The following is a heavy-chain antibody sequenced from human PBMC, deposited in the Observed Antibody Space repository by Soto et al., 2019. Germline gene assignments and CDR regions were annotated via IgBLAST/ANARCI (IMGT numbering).Heavy chain of an antibody. CDR2: ISRDGTNT. J-gene: IGHJ5*02. CDR3: VKETYYYDVSSYYPLGS. CDR1: EFTFDDYN. D-gene: IGHD3-22*01. V-gene: IGHV3-43*01. Sequence: EVQLVQSGGVVVQPGGSLRLSCAASEFTFDDYNMHWVRQAPGKGLEWVSLISRDGTNTNYAESVKGRFTISRDNSKNSLYLQMNSLRTEDTALYYCVKETYYYDVSSYYPLGSWGQGTLVTVSS.